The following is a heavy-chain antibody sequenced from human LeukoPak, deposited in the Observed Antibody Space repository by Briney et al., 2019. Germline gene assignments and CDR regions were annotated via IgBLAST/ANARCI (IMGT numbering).Heavy chain of an antibody. CDR2: INHSGST. Sequence: SETLSLTCAVYGGSFSSYYWSWIRQPPGKGLEWIGEINHSGSTNYNPSLKSRVTVSLDTSKNQFSLKLSSVTAADTAVYYCARERGDCSSTSCYTGWFDPWGQGILVTVSS. CDR3: ARERGDCSSTSCYTGWFDP. V-gene: IGHV4-34*01. J-gene: IGHJ5*02. D-gene: IGHD2-2*02. CDR1: GGSFSSYY.